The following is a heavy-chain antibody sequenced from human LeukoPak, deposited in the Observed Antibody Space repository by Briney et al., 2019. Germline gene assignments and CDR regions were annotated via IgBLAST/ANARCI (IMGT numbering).Heavy chain of an antibody. J-gene: IGHJ5*02. CDR3: ARVIVVAARRFDP. CDR1: GYTFTSYD. D-gene: IGHD2-15*01. Sequence: GASVEVSCKASGYTFTSYDINWVRQATGQGLEWMGWMNPNSGNTGYAQKFQGRVTMTRNTSISTAYMELSSLRSEDTAVYYCARVIVVAARRFDPWGQGTLVTVSS. V-gene: IGHV1-8*01. CDR2: MNPNSGNT.